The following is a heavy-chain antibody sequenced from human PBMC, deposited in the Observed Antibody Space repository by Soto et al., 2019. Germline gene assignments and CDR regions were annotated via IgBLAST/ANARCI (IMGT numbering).Heavy chain of an antibody. CDR1: GYTFTGYY. V-gene: IGHV1-2*02. D-gene: IGHD1-7*01. J-gene: IGHJ5*02. CDR3: ARGPYNWNYDRWFDP. Sequence: ASVKVSCKASGYTFTGYYMHWVRQALGQGLEWMGWINPNSGGTNYAQKFQGRVTMTRDTSISTAYMELSRLRSDDTAVYYCARGPYNWNYDRWFDPWGQGTLVTVSS. CDR2: INPNSGGT.